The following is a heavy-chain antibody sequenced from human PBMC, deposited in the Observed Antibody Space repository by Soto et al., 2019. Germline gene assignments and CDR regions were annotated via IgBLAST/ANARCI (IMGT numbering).Heavy chain of an antibody. Sequence: GGSLRLSCAASGFTFSSYAMSWVRQAPGKGLEWVSAISGSGGSTYYADSVKGRLTISRDNSKNTLYLQMNSLRAEDTAVYYCAKENGYSSSWFKFDYWGQGTLVTVSS. V-gene: IGHV3-23*01. D-gene: IGHD6-13*01. J-gene: IGHJ4*02. CDR1: GFTFSSYA. CDR3: AKENGYSSSWFKFDY. CDR2: ISGSGGST.